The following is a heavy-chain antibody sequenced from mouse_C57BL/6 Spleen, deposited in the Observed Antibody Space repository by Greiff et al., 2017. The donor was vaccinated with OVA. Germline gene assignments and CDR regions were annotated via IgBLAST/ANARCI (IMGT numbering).Heavy chain of an antibody. CDR2: INPSNGGT. J-gene: IGHJ3*01. V-gene: IGHV1-53*01. D-gene: IGHD2-4*01. CDR3: ARDEGLRRGCAY. CDR1: GYTFTSYW. Sequence: QVQLQQPGTELVKPGASVKLSCKASGYTFTSYWMYWVKQRPGQGLEWIGNINPSNGGTNYNEKFKSKATLTVDKSSSTAYMQLSSLTSEDSAVYYCARDEGLRRGCAYWGQGTLVTVSA.